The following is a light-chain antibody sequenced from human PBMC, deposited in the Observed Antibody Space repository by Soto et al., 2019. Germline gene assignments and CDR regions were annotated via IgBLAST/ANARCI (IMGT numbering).Light chain of an antibody. CDR1: SSDVGHYNF. V-gene: IGLV2-11*01. CDR3: CSYAGTYSLV. CDR2: DVT. Sequence: QSVLTQPRSVSVSPGQSVTISCTGTSSDVGHYNFVSWFQQYPGKAPKLIIYDVTKRPSGVPDRFSGSKSGNTASLTISGLQAEDEADYYCCSYAGTYSLVFGGGTKLTVL. J-gene: IGLJ2*01.